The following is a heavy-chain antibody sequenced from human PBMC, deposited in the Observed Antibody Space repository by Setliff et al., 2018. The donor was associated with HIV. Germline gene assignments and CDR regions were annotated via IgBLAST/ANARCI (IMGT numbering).Heavy chain of an antibody. Sequence: ASVKVSCKASGYTFTNFGISWVRQAPGQGLEWMGWISAYNGNTDYVQKFQGRVIMTTDTATSTAYMELRSLRSDDTAVYFCARDYLDFWSGYPQSFNYWGQGTLVTVSS. CDR1: GYTFTNFG. CDR2: ISAYNGNT. J-gene: IGHJ4*02. CDR3: ARDYLDFWSGYPQSFNY. D-gene: IGHD3-3*01. V-gene: IGHV1-18*01.